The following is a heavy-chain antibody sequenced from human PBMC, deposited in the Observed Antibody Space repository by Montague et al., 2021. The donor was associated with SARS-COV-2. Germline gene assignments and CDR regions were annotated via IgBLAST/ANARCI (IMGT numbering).Heavy chain of an antibody. CDR3: ARQFGITWYALDV. Sequence: CAISGDSVAELGADRKCTRQNPSHQKKSHAGFCYKKNWYNDYAVSVTGRITINPDTSKNQFSLQLNSVTPEDTAVYYCARQFGITWYALDVWGQGTTVTVSS. D-gene: IGHD3-10*01. V-gene: IGHV6-1*01. J-gene: IGHJ6*02. CDR2: FCYKKNWYN. CDR1: GDSVAELGAD.